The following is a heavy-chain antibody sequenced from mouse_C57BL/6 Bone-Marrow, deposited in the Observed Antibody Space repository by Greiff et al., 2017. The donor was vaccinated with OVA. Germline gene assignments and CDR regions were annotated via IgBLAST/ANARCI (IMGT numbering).Heavy chain of an antibody. D-gene: IGHD2-1*01. CDR2: IRTKANGYTT. CDR3: ARWSGNYPYYAMDY. J-gene: IGHJ4*01. CDR1: GFTFTDYY. V-gene: IGHV7-3*01. Sequence: EVKLQESGGGLVQPGGSLSLSCAASGFTFTDYYMSWVRQPPGKALEWLGFIRTKANGYTTEYSASVKGRFTISRDNSQSILYLQMNALRAEDSATYYCARWSGNYPYYAMDYWGQGTSVTVSS.